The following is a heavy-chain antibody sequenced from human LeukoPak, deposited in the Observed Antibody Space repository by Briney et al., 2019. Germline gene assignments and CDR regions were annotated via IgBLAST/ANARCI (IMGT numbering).Heavy chain of an antibody. CDR2: IRSSSNTL. Sequence: GGSLRLSCAASGFTFSSYSMNWFRQAPGRGLEWVSYIRSSSNTLYYAASEKGRSTTTRNNANTLLYLKINRLRAEDTAEYYCAREGMTADFDYWGQGTLVTVSS. CDR3: AREGMTADFDY. D-gene: IGHD1-20*01. V-gene: IGHV3-48*04. J-gene: IGHJ4*02. CDR1: GFTFSSYS.